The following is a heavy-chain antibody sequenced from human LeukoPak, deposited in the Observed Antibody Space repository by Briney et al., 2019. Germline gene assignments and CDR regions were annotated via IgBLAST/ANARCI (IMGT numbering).Heavy chain of an antibody. CDR1: GYSFTSYW. D-gene: IGHD2-2*01. Sequence: GESLKISCKGSGYSFTSYWIGWVRQMPGKGLEWMGIIYPGDPDTRYSPSFQGQVTISADKSISTAYLQWSSLKASDTAMYYCARQLGGVPLRDRYCSSTSCSNWFDPWGQGTLVTVSS. V-gene: IGHV5-51*01. J-gene: IGHJ5*02. CDR3: ARQLGGVPLRDRYCSSTSCSNWFDP. CDR2: IYPGDPDT.